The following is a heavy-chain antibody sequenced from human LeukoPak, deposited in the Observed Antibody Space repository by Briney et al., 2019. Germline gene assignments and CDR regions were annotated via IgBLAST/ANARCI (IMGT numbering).Heavy chain of an antibody. J-gene: IGHJ5*02. V-gene: IGHV4-34*01. D-gene: IGHD6-13*01. CDR3: ARAYGGYSNSWYRPTYWFDP. Sequence: PSETLSLTCAVYGGSFSGYYWSWIRQPPGKGLEWIGEINHSGSTNYNPSLKSRVTISVDTSKNQFSLKLSSVTAADTAVYYCARAYGGYSNSWYRPTYWFDPWGQGTLVTVSS. CDR2: INHSGST. CDR1: GGSFSGYY.